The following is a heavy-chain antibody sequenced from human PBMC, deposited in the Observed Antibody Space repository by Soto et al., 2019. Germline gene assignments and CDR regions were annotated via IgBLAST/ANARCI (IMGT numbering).Heavy chain of an antibody. CDR2: ISYDGSNK. CDR1: GFTFSSYG. D-gene: IGHD1-26*01. J-gene: IGHJ5*02. Sequence: PGGSLRLSCAASGFTFSSYGMHWVHQAPGKGLEWVAVISYDGSNKYYADSVKGRFTISRDNSKNTLYLQMNSLRAEDTAVYYCAKDLLSGSLNWFDPWGQGTLVTVSS. CDR3: AKDLLSGSLNWFDP. V-gene: IGHV3-30*18.